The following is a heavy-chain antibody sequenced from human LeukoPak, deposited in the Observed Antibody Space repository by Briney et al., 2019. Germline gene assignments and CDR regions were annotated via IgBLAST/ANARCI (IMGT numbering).Heavy chain of an antibody. J-gene: IGHJ4*02. CDR1: GVSIISGNYF. V-gene: IGHV4-39*01. CDR3: ARQYEY. CDR2: WHHSGIT. Sequence: SETLSLTCTVSGVSIISGNYFWGWVRQAPGKRLEWIGSWHHSGITDYNPSVRSRVTISADTSKNQFSLKLTSVTAADSGLYFCARQYEYWGQGTLVTVSS.